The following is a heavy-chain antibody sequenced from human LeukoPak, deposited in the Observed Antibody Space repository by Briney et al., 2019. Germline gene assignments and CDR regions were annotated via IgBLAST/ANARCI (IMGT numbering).Heavy chain of an antibody. Sequence: GGSLRLSCAASGFTFSSYSMSWVRQAPGKGLEWVSGISGSGDRTYYADSVKGRFTISRDNAKNSLYLQMNSLRAEDTAVYYCAREPPLSGSATVEGFDYWGQGTLVTVSS. CDR1: GFTFSSYS. V-gene: IGHV3-23*01. CDR3: AREPPLSGSATVEGFDY. D-gene: IGHD1-26*01. J-gene: IGHJ4*02. CDR2: ISGSGDRT.